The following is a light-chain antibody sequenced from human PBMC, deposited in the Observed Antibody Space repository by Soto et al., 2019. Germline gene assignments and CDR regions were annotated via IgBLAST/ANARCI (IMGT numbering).Light chain of an antibody. CDR1: SSDVGGYNY. CDR3: SSYAGSNNRV. V-gene: IGLV2-8*01. J-gene: IGLJ1*01. CDR2: DVS. Sequence: SALTQPPSASGSPGQSVTISCTGTSSDVGGYNYVSWYQQHPGKAPKLMIYDVSKRPSGVPDRFSGSKSGNTASLTISGLQAEDEADYYCSSYAGSNNRVFGTGTKLTVL.